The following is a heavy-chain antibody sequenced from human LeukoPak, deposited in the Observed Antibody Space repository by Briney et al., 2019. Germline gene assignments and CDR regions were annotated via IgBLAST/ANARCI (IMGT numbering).Heavy chain of an antibody. CDR2: IIPILGIA. J-gene: IGHJ6*02. CDR1: GGTFSSYA. D-gene: IGHD6-6*01. CDR3: ARDPYSSSSGPLVYGMDV. V-gene: IGHV1-69*04. Sequence: SVKVSCKASGGTFSSYAISWVRQAPGQGLEWMGRIIPILGIANYAQKFQGRVTITANKSTSTAYMELSSLRSEDTAVYYCARDPYSSSSGPLVYGMDVWGQGTTVTVSS.